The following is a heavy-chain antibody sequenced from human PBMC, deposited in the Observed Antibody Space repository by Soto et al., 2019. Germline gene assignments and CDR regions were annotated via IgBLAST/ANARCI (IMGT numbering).Heavy chain of an antibody. Sequence: GGSLRLSCAASGFTFSGFAMHWVRQAPGKGLEWVAVVSNDGNKKYYADSVKGRFTISRDNSKNTLYLQMNSLRDEDSGVYFCARDETTVILHLDYWGQGTLVTVSS. D-gene: IGHD4-4*01. CDR2: VSNDGNKK. V-gene: IGHV3-30-3*01. CDR1: GFTFSGFA. CDR3: ARDETTVILHLDY. J-gene: IGHJ4*02.